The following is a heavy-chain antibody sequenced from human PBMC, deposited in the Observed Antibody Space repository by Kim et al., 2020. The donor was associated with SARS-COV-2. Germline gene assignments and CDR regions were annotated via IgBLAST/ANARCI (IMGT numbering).Heavy chain of an antibody. Sequence: GGSLRLSCAASGFTVSSNYMSWVRQAPGKGLEWVSVIYSGGSTYYADSVKGRFTISRDNSKNTLYLQMNSLRAEDTAVYYCARVQLWFGDWHKTYYFDYWGQGTLVTVSS. CDR1: GFTVSSNY. CDR2: IYSGGST. CDR3: ARVQLWFGDWHKTYYFDY. J-gene: IGHJ4*02. V-gene: IGHV3-53*01. D-gene: IGHD3-10*01.